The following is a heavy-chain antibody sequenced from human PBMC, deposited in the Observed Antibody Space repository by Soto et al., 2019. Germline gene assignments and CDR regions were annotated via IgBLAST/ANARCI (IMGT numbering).Heavy chain of an antibody. D-gene: IGHD3-9*01. CDR2: INHSGST. CDR3: ARRYSDGLFSGRSGFDP. J-gene: IGHJ5*02. CDR1: GGSFSGYY. V-gene: IGHV4-34*01. Sequence: QVQLQQWGAGLLKPLETLSLTCAVYGGSFSGYYWSWIRQPPGKGLEWIGEINHSGSTNYNPSLTHRVTLSVVTSKIPSALALISVPAADTAVYYCARRYSDGLFSGRSGFDPWGQGTLVTVSS.